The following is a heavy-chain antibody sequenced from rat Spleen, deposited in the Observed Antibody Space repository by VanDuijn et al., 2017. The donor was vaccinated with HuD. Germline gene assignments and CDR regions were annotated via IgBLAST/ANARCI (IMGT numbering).Heavy chain of an antibody. J-gene: IGHJ3*01. CDR2: IRYDGNNT. CDR1: GFTFSDYG. CDR3: ARLGNSGYGNWFAY. D-gene: IGHD4-3*01. V-gene: IGHV5-29*01. Sequence: EVQLVESGGGLVQPGRSLKLSCAASGFTFSDYGMAWVRQAPTQGLEWVATIRYDGNNTYYGDSVKGRFTISRDNAKSTLYLQMDSLRSEDTATYYCARLGNSGYGNWFAYWGQGTLVTVSS.